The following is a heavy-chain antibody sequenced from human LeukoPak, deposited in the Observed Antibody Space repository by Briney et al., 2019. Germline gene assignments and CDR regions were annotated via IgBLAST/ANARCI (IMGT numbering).Heavy chain of an antibody. CDR3: ARRGYCSGGSCYNFYFDY. V-gene: IGHV3-7*01. D-gene: IGHD2-15*01. CDR1: GFTFSSYW. CDR2: IKQDGSER. Sequence: PGGSLRLSCAASGFTFSSYWMSWVRQAPGKGLQWVANIKQDGSERYYVDSVKGRFTISRDNAKNSLYLQMNSLRAEDTAVYYCARRGYCSGGSCYNFYFDYWGQGTLVTVSS. J-gene: IGHJ4*02.